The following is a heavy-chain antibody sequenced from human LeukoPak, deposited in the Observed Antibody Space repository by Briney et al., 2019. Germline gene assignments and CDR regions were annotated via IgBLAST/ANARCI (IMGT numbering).Heavy chain of an antibody. D-gene: IGHD3-16*01. CDR1: GYTFTGYY. Sequence: ASVKVSCKASGYTFTGYYMHWVRQAPGQGLEWMGWIIPNSGGTNYAQKFQGRVTMTRDTSISTAYMELSRLRSDDTAVYYCATQRGSYLWGTDFDYWGQGTLVTVSS. V-gene: IGHV1-2*02. CDR3: ATQRGSYLWGTDFDY. J-gene: IGHJ4*02. CDR2: IIPNSGGT.